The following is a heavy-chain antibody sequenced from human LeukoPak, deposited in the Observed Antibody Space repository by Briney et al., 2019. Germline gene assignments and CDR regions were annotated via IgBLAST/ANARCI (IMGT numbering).Heavy chain of an antibody. J-gene: IGHJ4*02. CDR3: ATQPDFWSGYSDDY. Sequence: GGSLRLSCAASGFTFSSYAMSWVRQAPGKGLEWVSAISGRGGSTYYADSVKGRFTISRDNSKNTLYLQMNSLRAEDTAVYYCATQPDFWSGYSDDYWGQGTLVTVSS. D-gene: IGHD3-3*01. CDR2: ISGRGGST. CDR1: GFTFSSYA. V-gene: IGHV3-23*01.